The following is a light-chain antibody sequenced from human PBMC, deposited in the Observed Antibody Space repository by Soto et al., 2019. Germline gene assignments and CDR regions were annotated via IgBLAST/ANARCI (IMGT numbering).Light chain of an antibody. CDR2: WAS. Sequence: DIVMTQSPDSLALSLGERATINCKSSQSVVFSTNNKNYVAWYQQKPRQPPKLLIYWASTRQSGVPDRFSGSGSGTDFTLTISSLQAEDVAVYSCQQYYSTPFTFGQGTKLEIK. CDR3: QQYYSTPFT. V-gene: IGKV4-1*01. CDR1: QSVVFSTNNKNY. J-gene: IGKJ2*01.